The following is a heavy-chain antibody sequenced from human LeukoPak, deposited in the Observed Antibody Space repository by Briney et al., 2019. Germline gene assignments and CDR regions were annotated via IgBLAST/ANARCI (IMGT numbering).Heavy chain of an antibody. CDR2: IYYSGST. CDR3: ARTALRGYFDY. V-gene: IGHV4-39*07. CDR1: GGSISSSSYY. J-gene: IGHJ4*02. Sequence: SETLSLTCTVSGGSISSSSYYWGWIRQPPGKGLEWIGSIYYSGSTYYNPSLKSRVTISVDTSKNQFSLKLSSVTAADTAVYYCARTALRGYFDYWGQGTLVTVSS. D-gene: IGHD4-17*01.